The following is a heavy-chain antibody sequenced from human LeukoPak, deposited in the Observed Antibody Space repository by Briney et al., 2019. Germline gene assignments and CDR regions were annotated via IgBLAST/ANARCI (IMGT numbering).Heavy chain of an antibody. V-gene: IGHV4-59*01. J-gene: IGHJ4*02. CDR2: IYYSGST. Sequence: PETLSLTCTVSGVSISSYYWSWIRQPPGKGLEWIGYIYYSGSTNYNPSLKSRVTISVDTSKNQFSLKLSSVTAADTAVYYCARHYGPWGQGTLVTVSS. D-gene: IGHD3-16*01. CDR1: GVSISSYY. CDR3: ARHYGP.